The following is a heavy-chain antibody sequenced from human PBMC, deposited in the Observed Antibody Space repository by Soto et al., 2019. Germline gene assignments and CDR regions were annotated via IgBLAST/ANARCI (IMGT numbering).Heavy chain of an antibody. Sequence: PSETLSLTCTVSGGSISSSSSSYYWGWIRQPPGKGLEWIGSIFYSGSTSYNPSLKNRVIISVDTSKNQLSLKLRSVTAADTAVYYCARLDFLDDCWGQGTLVTVSS. J-gene: IGHJ4*02. V-gene: IGHV4-39*01. CDR1: GGSISSSSSSYY. CDR2: IFYSGST. CDR3: ARLDFLDDC. D-gene: IGHD3-3*01.